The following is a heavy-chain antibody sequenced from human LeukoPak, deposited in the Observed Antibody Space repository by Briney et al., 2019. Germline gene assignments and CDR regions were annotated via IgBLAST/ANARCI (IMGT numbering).Heavy chain of an antibody. CDR1: GFTFSSYA. CDR2: ISGSGGTT. CDR3: ASRAAYRTFDY. Sequence: GGSLRLSCAASGFTFSSYAMRWVGQAPGKGLEWGSAISGSGGTTYYADSVTGRFTISRDNSKNTLYLQMNSLRADDTAVYYCASRAAYRTFDYWGQGTLVTVSS. V-gene: IGHV3-23*01. D-gene: IGHD2-15*01. J-gene: IGHJ4*02.